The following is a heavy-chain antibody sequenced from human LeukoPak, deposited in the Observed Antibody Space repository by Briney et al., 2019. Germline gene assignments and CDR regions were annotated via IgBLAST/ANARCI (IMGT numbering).Heavy chain of an antibody. V-gene: IGHV3-23*01. J-gene: IGHJ4*02. CDR1: GFTFSSYA. Sequence: GGSLRLSCAASGFTFSSYAMSWVRQAPGKGLEWVSAISGSGGSTYYADSVKGRFTISRDNSKNTLYLQMNSLRAEDTAVYYCAEYQLIPGSGYFDYWGQGTLVPVSS. D-gene: IGHD2-2*01. CDR3: AEYQLIPGSGYFDY. CDR2: ISGSGGST.